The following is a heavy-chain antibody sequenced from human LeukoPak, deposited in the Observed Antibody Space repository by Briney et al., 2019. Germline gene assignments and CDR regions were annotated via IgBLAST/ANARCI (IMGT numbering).Heavy chain of an antibody. D-gene: IGHD3-10*01. Sequence: PSETLSLTCTVSGGSISRGGYYWSWIRQHPGKGLEWIGYIYYSGSTYYNPSLKSRVTISVDTSKNQFSLKLSSVTAADTAVYYCARGSYYGPGWFDPWGQGTLVTVSS. CDR3: ARGSYYGPGWFDP. CDR2: IYYSGST. V-gene: IGHV4-31*03. J-gene: IGHJ5*02. CDR1: GGSISRGGYY.